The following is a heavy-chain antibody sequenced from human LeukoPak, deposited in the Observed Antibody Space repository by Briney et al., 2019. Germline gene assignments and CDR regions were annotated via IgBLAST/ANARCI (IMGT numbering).Heavy chain of an antibody. CDR3: ARGPGCTGSSCPYYFDY. V-gene: IGHV1-8*01. J-gene: IGHJ4*02. Sequence: ASVKVSCKASGYSFTNYDINWVRQASGQGLDWMDWMNPKSGNTGYAQKFQGRVTMTSNTSISTAYMELSSLRSEDTAVYYCARGPGCTGSSCPYYFDYWGQGTLVTVSS. CDR2: MNPKSGNT. CDR1: GYSFTNYD. D-gene: IGHD2-15*01.